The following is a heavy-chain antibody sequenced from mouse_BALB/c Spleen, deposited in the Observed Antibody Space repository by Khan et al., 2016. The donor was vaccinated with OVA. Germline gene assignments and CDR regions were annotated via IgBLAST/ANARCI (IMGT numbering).Heavy chain of an antibody. Sequence: EVELVESGPELVKPGASVKISCKASGYYFTGYFMNWVMQSHGKSLEWIGRINPHIGETLYNQKFKGKATLTVDESSRTVHMELRSLASEDSAVYYCARKNGSDFDYWGQGTTLTVSS. J-gene: IGHJ2*01. D-gene: IGHD1-1*01. CDR3: ARKNGSDFDY. CDR1: GYYFTGYF. CDR2: INPHIGET. V-gene: IGHV1-20*02.